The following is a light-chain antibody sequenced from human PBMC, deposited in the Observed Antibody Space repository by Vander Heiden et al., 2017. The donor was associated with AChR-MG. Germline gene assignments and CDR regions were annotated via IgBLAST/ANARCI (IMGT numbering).Light chain of an antibody. CDR1: QSISSW. CDR2: KAS. J-gene: IGKJ3*01. V-gene: IGKV1-5*03. Sequence: DIQMTQSPSTLSASVGDRVTITCRASQSISSWLASYQQKPGKAPKLLIYKASSSVSGVPSSFSGSGSGTEFTLTIISRQPDDFATYYCQQENSYPFTFGHGTKVDIK. CDR3: QQENSYPFT.